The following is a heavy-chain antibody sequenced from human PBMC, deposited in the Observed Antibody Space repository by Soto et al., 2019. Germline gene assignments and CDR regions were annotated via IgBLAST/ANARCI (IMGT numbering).Heavy chain of an antibody. CDR1: GFTFSSYA. CDR3: TKDRDSGGSGSYGFDY. V-gene: IGHV3-23*01. CDR2: ISGSGRTT. Sequence: GGSLRLSCAASGFTFSSYAMSWVRQAPGKGLEWVSTISGSGRTTYGRFTISRDNSRNTLYLQMNSLRVEDTAIYYCTKDRDSGGSGSYGFDYWGQGTLVTVSS. D-gene: IGHD3-10*01. J-gene: IGHJ4*02.